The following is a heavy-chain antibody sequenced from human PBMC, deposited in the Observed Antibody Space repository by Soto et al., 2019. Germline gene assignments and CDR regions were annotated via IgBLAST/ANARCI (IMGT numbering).Heavy chain of an antibody. Sequence: EVQLSDSGGGLVQPGGSLRLSCTASGFTFSTYAMSWVRQSPGTGLEWVSTITGSGTGTYYADSVKGRFTISRDNSKNTLYLQMNSLRAEYTAVYYCTKLSLSPSYGGGTCYSPGDYWGQGTLVSVSS. CDR1: GFTFSTYA. CDR2: ITGSGTGT. CDR3: TKLSLSPSYGGGTCYSPGDY. D-gene: IGHD2-15*01. V-gene: IGHV3-23*01. J-gene: IGHJ4*02.